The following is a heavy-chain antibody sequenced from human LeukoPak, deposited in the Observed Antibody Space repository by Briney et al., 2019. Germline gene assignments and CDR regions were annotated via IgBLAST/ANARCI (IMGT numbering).Heavy chain of an antibody. D-gene: IGHD2-21*01. CDR2: IYTSGST. J-gene: IGHJ5*02. Sequence: SETLSLTCTVSGGSISSGSYYWSWIRQPAGKGLEWIGRIYTSGSTNYNPSLKSRVTISVDTSKNQFSLKLSSVTAADTAVYYCARERRKCGGDCYDSWFDPWGQGTLVTVSS. CDR1: GGSISSGSYY. V-gene: IGHV4-61*02. CDR3: ARERRKCGGDCYDSWFDP.